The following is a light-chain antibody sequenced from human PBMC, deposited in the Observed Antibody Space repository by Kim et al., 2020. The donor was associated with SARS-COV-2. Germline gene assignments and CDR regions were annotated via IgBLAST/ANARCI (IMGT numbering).Light chain of an antibody. CDR1: QSVGSTY. CDR3: HQYKT. Sequence: EIVLTQSPGTLSLSPGERATLSCRASQSVGSTYLAWYQQKPGQAPRLLISGASSRATGIPDRFSGSGSGTNFTLTISRLEPEDYAVYYYHQYKTFGQGTKVEIK. V-gene: IGKV3-20*01. J-gene: IGKJ1*01. CDR2: GAS.